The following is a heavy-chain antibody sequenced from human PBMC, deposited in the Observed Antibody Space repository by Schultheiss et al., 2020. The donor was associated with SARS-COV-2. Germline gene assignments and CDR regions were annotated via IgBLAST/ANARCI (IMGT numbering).Heavy chain of an antibody. D-gene: IGHD1-26*01. CDR1: GGSISDYY. CDR2: IYYSGST. Sequence: SETLSLTCTVSGGSISDYYWSWVRQPPGKGLEWIGYIYYSGSTNYNPSLKSRVTISVDTSKNQFSLKLSSVTAADTAVYYCARGPHYSGSYYGMDVWGQGTTVTVSS. J-gene: IGHJ6*02. V-gene: IGHV4-59*01. CDR3: ARGPHYSGSYYGMDV.